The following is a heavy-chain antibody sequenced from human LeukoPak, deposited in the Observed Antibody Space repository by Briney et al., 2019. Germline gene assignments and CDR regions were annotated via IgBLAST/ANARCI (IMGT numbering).Heavy chain of an antibody. Sequence: ASVKVSCEASGYTFTSYYMHWVRQAPGQGLEWMGIINRSGGSTSYAQKFQGRVTMTRDTSTSTVYMELSSLRSEDTAVYYCARGIVGATYFDYWGQGTLVIVSS. CDR2: INRSGGST. CDR3: ARGIVGATYFDY. V-gene: IGHV1-46*01. J-gene: IGHJ4*02. D-gene: IGHD1-26*01. CDR1: GYTFTSYY.